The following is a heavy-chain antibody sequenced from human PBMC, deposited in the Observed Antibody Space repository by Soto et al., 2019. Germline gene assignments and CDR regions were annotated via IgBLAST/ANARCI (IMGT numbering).Heavy chain of an antibody. J-gene: IGHJ6*02. CDR1: GFTFGDYA. Sequence: GGSLRLSCTASGFTFGDYAMSWVRQAPGKGLEWVGFIRSKAYGGTTEYAASVKGRFTISRDDSKSIAYLQMNSLKTEDTAVFYCTRTAGYYDSSGYYSGYYYYGMDVWGQGTLVTVSS. CDR3: TRTAGYYDSSGYYSGYYYYGMDV. D-gene: IGHD3-22*01. CDR2: IRSKAYGGTT. V-gene: IGHV3-49*04.